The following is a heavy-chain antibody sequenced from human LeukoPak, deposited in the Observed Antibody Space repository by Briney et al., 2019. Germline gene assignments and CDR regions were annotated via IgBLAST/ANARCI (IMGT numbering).Heavy chain of an antibody. V-gene: IGHV3-66*01. CDR2: IHIDGDT. J-gene: IGHJ3*02. CDR1: EFTVSTNY. D-gene: IGHD3-22*01. CDR3: AGDGLDSSGPVAFDI. Sequence: GGSLRLSCVASEFTVSTNYMSWVRQAPGKGLEWVSIIHIDGDTHYADSVKGRFTFSRDNSKSTLYLQMNSLRSEDTAVYYCAGDGLDSSGPVAFDIWGQGTMVTVSS.